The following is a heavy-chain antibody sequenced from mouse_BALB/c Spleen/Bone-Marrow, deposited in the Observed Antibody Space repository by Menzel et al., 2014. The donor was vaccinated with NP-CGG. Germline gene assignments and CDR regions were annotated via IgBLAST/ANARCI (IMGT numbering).Heavy chain of an antibody. CDR2: INPNSRTI. Sequence: EVKLMESGGGLVQPGGSLKLSCAASGFDFSRYWMSWVRQAPGKGLEWIGEINPNSRTINYTPSLKDKFIIFRDNAKSTLDLQMSKVRSEDTALYYCARCGYYGFLEYWGQGTTLTVSS. D-gene: IGHD1-1*01. CDR1: GFDFSRYW. CDR3: ARCGYYGFLEY. J-gene: IGHJ2*01. V-gene: IGHV4-1*02.